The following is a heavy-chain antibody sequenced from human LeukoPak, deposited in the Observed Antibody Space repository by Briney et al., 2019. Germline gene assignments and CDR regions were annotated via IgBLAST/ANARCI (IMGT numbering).Heavy chain of an antibody. CDR2: ISYDGSNK. D-gene: IGHD3-3*01. CDR3: ARETFGVVIYPDY. CDR1: GFTFSSYA. J-gene: IGHJ4*02. V-gene: IGHV3-30*04. Sequence: GGSLRLSCAASGFTFSSYAMHWVRQAPGKGLEWVAVISYDGSNKYYADSVKGRFTISRDNSKNTLYLQMNSLRAEDTAVYYCARETFGVVIYPDYWGQGTLVTVSS.